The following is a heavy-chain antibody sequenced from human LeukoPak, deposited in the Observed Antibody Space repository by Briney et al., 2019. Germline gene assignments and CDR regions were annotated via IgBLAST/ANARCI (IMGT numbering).Heavy chain of an antibody. D-gene: IGHD3-16*01. CDR3: AGRRLLYDYVWVSYDAFDI. CDR2: INHSGTT. CDR1: GGSFSGYY. J-gene: IGHJ3*02. V-gene: IGHV4-34*01. Sequence: SETLSLTCTVHGGSFSGYYWSWIRQPPGKGLEWIGEINHSGTTNYNPSLKSRVTISVDTSKNQFSLKLSSVTAADTAVYYCAGRRLLYDYVWVSYDAFDIWGQGTMVTVSS.